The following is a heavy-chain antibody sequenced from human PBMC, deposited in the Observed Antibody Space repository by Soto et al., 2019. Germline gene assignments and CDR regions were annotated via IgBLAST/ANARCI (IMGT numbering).Heavy chain of an antibody. D-gene: IGHD2-2*01. CDR3: ATYQLSHPGSFDY. Sequence: ASVKVSWKVSGYTLAELSMHWVRQAPGKGLEWMGGFDPEDGETIYAQKFQGRVTMTEDTSTDTAYMELSSLRSEDTAVYYCATYQLSHPGSFDYWGQGTLVTVSS. CDR1: GYTLAELS. V-gene: IGHV1-24*01. J-gene: IGHJ4*02. CDR2: FDPEDGET.